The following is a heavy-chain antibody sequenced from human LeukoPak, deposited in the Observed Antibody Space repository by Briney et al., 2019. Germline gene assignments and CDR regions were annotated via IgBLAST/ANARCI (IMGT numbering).Heavy chain of an antibody. V-gene: IGHV3-30*04. CDR2: ISYDDGRHK. D-gene: IGHD1-26*01. J-gene: IGHJ3*02. CDR3: ARELNSGRNWDDAFDI. CDR1: GFTFSSFA. Sequence: GGSLRLSCAASGFTFSSFAMHWVRQAPGKGLEWVAVISYDDGRHKYYTDSVKGRFTISRDNSKNTLYLQMNSLRTEDSALYYCARELNSGRNWDDAFDIWGQGTMVTVSS.